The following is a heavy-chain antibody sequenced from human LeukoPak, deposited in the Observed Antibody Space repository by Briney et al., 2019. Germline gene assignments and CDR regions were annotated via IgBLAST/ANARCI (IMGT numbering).Heavy chain of an antibody. V-gene: IGHV4-59*01. D-gene: IGHD3-22*01. CDR3: ARHSARLDSSGYSHGFDI. Sequence: SERLSLTCTVSGASISRYYWSWIRQPPGRGLEWIGFMLSSGNHNLNTSLKSRVTLPETTPKNLLTLRLSSVPAADTAVYYCARHSARLDSSGYSHGFDIWGQGTMV. CDR1: GASISRYY. CDR2: MLSSGNH. J-gene: IGHJ3*02.